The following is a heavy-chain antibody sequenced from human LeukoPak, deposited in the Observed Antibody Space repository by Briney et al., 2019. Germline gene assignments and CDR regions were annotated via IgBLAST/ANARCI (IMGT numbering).Heavy chain of an antibody. CDR3: ARDRGYGLDYFDY. CDR1: GGTFSSYA. J-gene: IGHJ4*02. D-gene: IGHD5-12*01. CDR2: IIPIFGTA. Sequence: SVKDSCKASGGTFSSYAISWVRQAPGQGLEWMGGIIPIFGTAIYAQKVQGRVTITADESTSTAYMELSSVRSEDTAVYYCARDRGYGLDYFDYWGQGTLVTVSS. V-gene: IGHV1-69*01.